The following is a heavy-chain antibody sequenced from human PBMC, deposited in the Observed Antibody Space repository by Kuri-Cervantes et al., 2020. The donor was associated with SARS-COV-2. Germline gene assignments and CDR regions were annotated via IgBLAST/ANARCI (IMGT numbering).Heavy chain of an antibody. J-gene: IGHJ4*02. Sequence: GGSLRLSCVASGFTFSSYWMHWVRQAPGKGLVWVSRLTNDGSDAIFADSVKGRFTISRDNAKNMLYLYMNCLRADDTAVYYCARDSMTTRDFDYWGQGTLVTVSS. CDR1: GFTFSSYW. D-gene: IGHD4-11*01. V-gene: IGHV3-74*01. CDR2: LTNDGSDA. CDR3: ARDSMTTRDFDY.